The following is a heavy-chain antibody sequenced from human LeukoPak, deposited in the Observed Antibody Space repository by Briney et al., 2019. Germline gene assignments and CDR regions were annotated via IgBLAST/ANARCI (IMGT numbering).Heavy chain of an antibody. D-gene: IGHD2-21*01. V-gene: IGHV4-59*08. J-gene: IGHJ6*02. CDR3: ARLVGYYYGMDV. CDR1: GGSISSYY. Sequence: PSETLSLTCTVSGGSISSYYWSWIRQPPGKGLEWIGYIYYSGSTNYNPSLKSRVTISVDTSKNQFSLKLSSVTAADTAVYYCARLVGYYYGMDVWGQGTTVTASS. CDR2: IYYSGST.